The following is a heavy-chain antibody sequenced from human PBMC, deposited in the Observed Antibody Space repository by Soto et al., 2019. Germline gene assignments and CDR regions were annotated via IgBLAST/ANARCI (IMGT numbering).Heavy chain of an antibody. V-gene: IGHV1-18*04. J-gene: IGHJ3*02. D-gene: IGHD3-22*01. CDR3: ARDGKYYYDSSHKAHDAFDI. Sequence: ASVKVSCKASGYTFTSYGISWVRRAPGQGLEWMGWISAYNGNTNYAQKLQGRVTMTTDTSTSTAYMELRSLRSDDTAVYYCARDGKYYYDSSHKAHDAFDIWGQGTMVTVSS. CDR1: GYTFTSYG. CDR2: ISAYNGNT.